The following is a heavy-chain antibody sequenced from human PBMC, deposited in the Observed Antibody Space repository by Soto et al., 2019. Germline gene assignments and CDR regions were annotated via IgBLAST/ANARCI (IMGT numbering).Heavy chain of an antibody. V-gene: IGHV4-59*01. D-gene: IGHD1-26*01. Sequence: SETLSLTCTVSGGSISSYYWSWIRQPPGKGLEKIGYIYYSGSTNYNPSLKSRVTISVDTSKNQFSLKLSSVTAADTAVYYCARGLLSGYDYYYGMDVWGQGTTVTVSS. J-gene: IGHJ6*02. CDR2: IYYSGST. CDR3: ARGLLSGYDYYYGMDV. CDR1: GGSISSYY.